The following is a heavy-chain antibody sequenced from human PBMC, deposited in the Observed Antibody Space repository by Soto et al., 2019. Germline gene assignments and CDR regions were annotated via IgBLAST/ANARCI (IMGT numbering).Heavy chain of an antibody. CDR3: ASRDPGTSVDY. J-gene: IGHJ4*02. V-gene: IGHV4-4*02. CDR1: GGSFTSNNW. CDR2: IYRTGST. D-gene: IGHD1-7*01. Sequence: SDTRSLTCAFSGGSFTSNNWWTWVRQPPGQGLEWIGEIYRTGSTNYNPSLKSRVTISLDKSENQFSLKVTSLTAADTAVYYCASRDPGTSVDYWGQGTLVTVSS.